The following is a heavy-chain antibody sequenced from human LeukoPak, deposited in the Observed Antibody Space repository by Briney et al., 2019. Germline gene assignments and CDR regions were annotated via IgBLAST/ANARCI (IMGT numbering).Heavy chain of an antibody. D-gene: IGHD3-3*01. CDR2: IYTGGST. V-gene: IGHV3-66*01. CDR3: AVSYCDFWSGYYTLDY. Sequence: GGSLRLSCAASGFTVSSNYMSWVRQAPGKGLEWVSVIYTGGSTYYADSVKGRFTISRDNSKNTLYLQMNSLRVEDTAVYYCAVSYCDFWSGYYTLDYWGQGTLVTVSS. CDR1: GFTVSSNY. J-gene: IGHJ4*02.